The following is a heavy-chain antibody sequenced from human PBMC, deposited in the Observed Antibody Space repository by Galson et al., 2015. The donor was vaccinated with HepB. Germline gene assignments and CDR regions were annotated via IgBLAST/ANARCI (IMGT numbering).Heavy chain of an antibody. CDR3: ARTGGLAVAGSYFDY. J-gene: IGHJ4*02. CDR1: GGSISSYY. V-gene: IGHV4-59*01. CDR2: IYYSGST. D-gene: IGHD6-19*01. Sequence: TLSLTCTVSGGSISSYYWSWIRQPPGKGLEWIGYIYYSGSTNYNPSLKSRVTISVDTSKNQFSLKLSSVTAAGTAVYYCARTGGLAVAGSYFDYWGQGTLVTVSS.